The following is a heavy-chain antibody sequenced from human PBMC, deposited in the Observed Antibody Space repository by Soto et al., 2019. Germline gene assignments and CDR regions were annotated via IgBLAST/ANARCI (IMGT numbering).Heavy chain of an antibody. CDR2: ISYDGSNK. J-gene: IGHJ6*02. Sequence: AGGSLRLSCAASGFTFSSYAMHWVRQAPGKGLEWVAVISYDGSNKYYADSVKGRFTISRDNSKNTLYLQMNSLSAEDTAVYYCARGGEKQWLVPHYYYYYGMDVWGQGTTVTVS. D-gene: IGHD6-19*01. CDR3: ARGGEKQWLVPHYYYYYGMDV. V-gene: IGHV3-30-3*01. CDR1: GFTFSSYA.